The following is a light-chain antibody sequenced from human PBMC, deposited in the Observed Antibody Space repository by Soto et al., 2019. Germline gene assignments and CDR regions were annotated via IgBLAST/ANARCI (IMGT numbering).Light chain of an antibody. V-gene: IGLV1-40*01. CDR3: QSYDNKLSDYV. CDR2: ANN. J-gene: IGLJ1*01. CDR1: SSNSGAGYD. Sequence: QSVLTQPPSVSGAPGQRVTISCTGSSSNSGAGYDVHWYQQVPGTAPKLLIYANNNRLSGVPDRFSGSKSGASASLAITGLQAEDEADYYCQSYDNKLSDYVFGTGTQLTVL.